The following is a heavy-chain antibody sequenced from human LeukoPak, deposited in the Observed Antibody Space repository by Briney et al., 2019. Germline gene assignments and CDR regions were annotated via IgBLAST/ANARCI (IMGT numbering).Heavy chain of an antibody. Sequence: PSETLSLTCTVSGGSISSGGYYWSWIRQHPGKGLEWIGYIYYSGSTYYNPSLKSRVTISVDTSKNQFSLKLSSVTAADTAVYYCARADILTGYHDYWGQGTLVTVSS. CDR2: IYYSGST. CDR3: ARADILTGYHDY. V-gene: IGHV4-31*03. J-gene: IGHJ4*02. D-gene: IGHD3-9*01. CDR1: GGSISSGGYY.